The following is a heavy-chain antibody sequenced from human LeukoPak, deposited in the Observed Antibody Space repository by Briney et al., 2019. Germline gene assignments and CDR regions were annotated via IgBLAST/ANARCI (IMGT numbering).Heavy chain of an antibody. V-gene: IGHV3-7*01. CDR3: ARGPDYGDRLDFFDY. CDR2: IKQDGSQ. D-gene: IGHD4-17*01. CDR1: GFTFSRHW. Sequence: GGSLRLSCAASGFTFSRHWMGWVRQAPGKGPEGVASIKQDGSQYYVDSVKGRFIISRDNAKTSLYLQMNSLRAEDTAVYSCARGPDYGDRLDFFDYWGQGTLVTVSS. J-gene: IGHJ4*02.